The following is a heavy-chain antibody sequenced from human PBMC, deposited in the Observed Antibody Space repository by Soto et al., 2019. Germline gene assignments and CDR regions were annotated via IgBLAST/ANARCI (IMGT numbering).Heavy chain of an antibody. Sequence: QITLKESGPTLVKHTQTLTLTCTFSGFSLTTSGVGVAWIRQPPGKALEWLALIYWDNDKRYSPSLKSRLTITKDTSKNQVVLTMINMDPVDTATYYCAHRPVAGWFDPWGQGTLVTVSS. V-gene: IGHV2-5*02. J-gene: IGHJ5*02. CDR1: GFSLTTSGVG. CDR3: AHRPVAGWFDP. CDR2: IYWDNDK. D-gene: IGHD2-15*01.